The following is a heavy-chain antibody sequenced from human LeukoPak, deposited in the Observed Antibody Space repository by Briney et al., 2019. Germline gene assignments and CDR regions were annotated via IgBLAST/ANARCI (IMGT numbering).Heavy chain of an antibody. J-gene: IGHJ4*02. CDR2: INTDTGTP. V-gene: IGHV7-4-1*02. CDR1: GYTFNTHS. D-gene: IGHD4-17*01. CDR3: AREVLRFDF. Sequence: ASVKISCKPSGYTFNTHSITWVRQAPGQGLEWMGWINTDTGTPTYAQGFTGRFVFSPDTSVSTAYLQINSLKTEDTAVYYCAREVLRFDFWGQGTLVAVSS.